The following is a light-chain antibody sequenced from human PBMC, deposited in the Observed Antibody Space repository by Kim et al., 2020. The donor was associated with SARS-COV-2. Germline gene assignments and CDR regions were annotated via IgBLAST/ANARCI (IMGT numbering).Light chain of an antibody. CDR1: QSVVDVY. Sequence: EIVLTQSPGTLSLSTGVRATLSCRASQSVVDVYLAWYQQKPGQPPRLLMSDASNRAAGIPDRFSVSGSGTDFTLTISGVETEDFAVYSGQQYDTLPWTSGRVTKLDIK. V-gene: IGKV3-20*01. CDR3: QQYDTLPWT. J-gene: IGKJ1*01. CDR2: DAS.